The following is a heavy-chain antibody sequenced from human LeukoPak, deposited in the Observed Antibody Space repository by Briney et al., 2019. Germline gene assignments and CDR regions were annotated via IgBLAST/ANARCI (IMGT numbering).Heavy chain of an antibody. V-gene: IGHV4-34*01. CDR1: GFTFSSYA. Sequence: GSLRLSCAASGFTFSSYAMSWIRQPPGKGLEWIGEINHSGSTNYNPSLKSRVTISVDTSKNQFSLKLSSVTAADTAVYYCARARRRPSGSTKSGMDVWGQGTTVTVSS. CDR2: INHSGST. D-gene: IGHD1-26*01. J-gene: IGHJ6*02. CDR3: ARARRRPSGSTKSGMDV.